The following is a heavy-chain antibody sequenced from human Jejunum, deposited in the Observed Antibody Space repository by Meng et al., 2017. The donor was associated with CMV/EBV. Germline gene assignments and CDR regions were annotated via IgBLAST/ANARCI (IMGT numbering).Heavy chain of an antibody. V-gene: IGHV3-30*02. J-gene: IGHJ6*02. Sequence: DMHWVRQGPGKGLEWVAFIRYDGSNKYYVDSVRGRFTISRDNSKNTLYLQMDSLRAEDTATYYCAKRGAGVDVVAVKYFYYYGIDVWGQGTTVTVSS. CDR1: D. CDR3: AKRGAGVDVVAVKYFYYYGIDV. D-gene: IGHD5-12*01. CDR2: IRYDGSNK.